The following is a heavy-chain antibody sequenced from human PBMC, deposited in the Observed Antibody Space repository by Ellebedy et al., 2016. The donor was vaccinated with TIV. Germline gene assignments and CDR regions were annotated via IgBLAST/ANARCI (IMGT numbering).Heavy chain of an antibody. CDR1: AFTFSSYS. D-gene: IGHD3-10*01. Sequence: GESLKISCAASAFTFSSYSMNWVRQAPGKGLEWVSYISASTSTIYYADSVKGRFTISRDNAKNSLYLQMNGLRAEDTAVYYCARGIGYYGSAGSYYYFDYWGQGTLVTVSS. V-gene: IGHV3-48*04. J-gene: IGHJ4*02. CDR2: ISASTSTI. CDR3: ARGIGYYGSAGSYYYFDY.